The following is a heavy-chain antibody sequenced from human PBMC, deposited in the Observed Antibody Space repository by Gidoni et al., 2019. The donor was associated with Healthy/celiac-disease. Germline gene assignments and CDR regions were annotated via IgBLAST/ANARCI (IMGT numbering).Heavy chain of an antibody. J-gene: IGHJ4*02. V-gene: IGHV4-34*01. CDR2: IHHSGST. Sequence: QVQLQQSGAGLLTPSETLSLTCAVDVGSFRAYYWSWIRQPPGKGLDWSGEIHHSGSTNYTPSLKSRVTISVDTSKNQFSLKLSSVTAADTAVYYCARGDLNTLDFWSGYYTFRYWGQGTLVTVSS. D-gene: IGHD3-3*01. CDR3: ARGDLNTLDFWSGYYTFRY. CDR1: VGSFRAYY.